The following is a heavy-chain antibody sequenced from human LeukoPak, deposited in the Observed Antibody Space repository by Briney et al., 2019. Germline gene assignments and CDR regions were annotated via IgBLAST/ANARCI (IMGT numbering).Heavy chain of an antibody. CDR3: ARHGVVPAARWAFDY. V-gene: IGHV5-51*01. CDR1: GYSFTNYW. CDR2: IYPGDSDT. J-gene: IGHJ4*02. D-gene: IGHD2-2*01. Sequence: GESLKISCKGFGYSFTNYWIGWVRQMPGKGLEWMGIIYPGDSDTRYSPSFQGEVTISADKSISTAYLQWSSLKASDTAMYYCARHGVVPAARWAFDYWGQGTLVTVSS.